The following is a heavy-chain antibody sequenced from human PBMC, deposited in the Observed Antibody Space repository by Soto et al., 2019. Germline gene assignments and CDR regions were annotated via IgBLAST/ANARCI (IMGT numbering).Heavy chain of an antibody. J-gene: IGHJ4*02. V-gene: IGHV3-21*04. Sequence: EVQLVESGGGLVKPGGSLRLSCAASGFTFSSYSMNWVRQAPGKGLEWVSSISSSSSYIYYADSVKGRFTISRDNAKNSLYLQMSSLRAEDTALYYCAKDRFAGFNAIDYWGQGTLVTVSS. D-gene: IGHD3-16*01. CDR1: GFTFSSYS. CDR2: ISSSSSYI. CDR3: AKDRFAGFNAIDY.